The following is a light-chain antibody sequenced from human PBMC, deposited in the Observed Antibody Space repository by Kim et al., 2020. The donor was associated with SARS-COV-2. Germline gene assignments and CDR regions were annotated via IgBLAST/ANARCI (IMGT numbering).Light chain of an antibody. CDR1: QSVDDC. CDR2: QAS. Sequence: DIQMTQSPSTLSAFVGDRVTMTCRASQSVDDCLAWYQQKPGKAPRLLIYQASKLASGVPSRFSGSGSGTDFTLTVSNLQSDDSAVYYGKQKETYWTFFPGTKVDIK. CDR3: KQKETYWT. J-gene: IGKJ1*01. V-gene: IGKV1-5*03.